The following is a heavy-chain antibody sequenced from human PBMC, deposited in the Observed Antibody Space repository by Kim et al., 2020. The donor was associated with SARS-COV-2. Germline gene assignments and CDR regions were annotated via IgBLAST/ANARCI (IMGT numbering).Heavy chain of an antibody. CDR3: AREGVLAAARTGGYFDY. J-gene: IGHJ4*02. CDR1: GFTFSSYG. Sequence: GGSLRLSCAASGFTFSSYGMHWVRQAPGKGLEWVAVIWYDGSNKYYADSVKGRFTISRDNSKNTLYLQMNSLRAEDTAVYYCAREGVLAAARTGGYFDYCGQGTLVTVSS. CDR2: IWYDGSNK. D-gene: IGHD6-13*01. V-gene: IGHV3-33*01.